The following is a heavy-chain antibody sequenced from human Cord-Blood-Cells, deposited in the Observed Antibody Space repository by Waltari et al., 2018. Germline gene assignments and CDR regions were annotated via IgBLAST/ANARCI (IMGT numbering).Heavy chain of an antibody. Sequence: QLQLQESGPGLVKPSETLSLTCTVSGGSISRSSYYWGWIRPPPGKGLEWIGSIYYSGSTYYNPSLKSRVTISVDTSKNQFSLKLSSVTAADTAVYYCAREVTGAGGYYFDYWGQGTLVTVSS. V-gene: IGHV4-39*01. D-gene: IGHD7-27*01. CDR2: IYYSGST. CDR3: AREVTGAGGYYFDY. J-gene: IGHJ4*02. CDR1: GGSISRSSYY.